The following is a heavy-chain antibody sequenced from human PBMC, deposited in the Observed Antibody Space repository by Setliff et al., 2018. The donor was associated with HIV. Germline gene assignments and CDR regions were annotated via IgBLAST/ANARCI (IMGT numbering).Heavy chain of an antibody. Sequence: PSETLSLTCTVSGGSMSTYYWSWIRQPPGKGLEWIGYIYTSGSTNYNPSLRSRVTISVDTSKNHFSLRLSSVTAADTAVYYCARQDSSAWGLFQHWGQGTLVTVSS. D-gene: IGHD6-19*01. J-gene: IGHJ1*01. CDR1: GGSMSTYY. CDR2: IYTSGST. V-gene: IGHV4-59*08. CDR3: ARQDSSAWGLFQH.